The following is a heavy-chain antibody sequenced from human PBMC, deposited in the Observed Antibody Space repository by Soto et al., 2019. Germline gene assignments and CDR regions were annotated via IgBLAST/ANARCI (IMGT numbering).Heavy chain of an antibody. Sequence: VGSLRLSCAASGFTVSSNYMSWVRQAPGKGLEWVSVIYSGGSTYYADSVKGRFTISRDNSKNTLYLQMNSLRAEDTAVYYCARSSYGYGMDVWGQGTTVTVSS. CDR1: GFTVSSNY. CDR2: IYSGGST. J-gene: IGHJ6*02. V-gene: IGHV3-53*01. D-gene: IGHD3-10*01. CDR3: ARSSYGYGMDV.